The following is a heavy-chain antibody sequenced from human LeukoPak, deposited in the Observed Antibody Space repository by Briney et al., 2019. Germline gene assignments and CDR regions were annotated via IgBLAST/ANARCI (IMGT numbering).Heavy chain of an antibody. CDR2: INHSGST. CDR1: GGSFSGYY. Sequence: PSETLSLTCAVYGGSFSGYYWSWIRQPPGKGLEWIGEINHSGSTNYNPSLKSRVTISVDTSKNQFSLKLSSVTAADTAVYYCVRGPAAAGTHYYYYGMDVWGQGTTVTVSS. J-gene: IGHJ6*02. D-gene: IGHD6-13*01. CDR3: VRGPAAAGTHYYYYGMDV. V-gene: IGHV4-34*01.